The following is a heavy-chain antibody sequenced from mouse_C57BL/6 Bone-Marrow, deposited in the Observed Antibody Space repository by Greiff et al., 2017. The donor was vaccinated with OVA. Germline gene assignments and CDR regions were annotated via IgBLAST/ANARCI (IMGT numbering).Heavy chain of an antibody. CDR3: ARSPELTLPFDY. CDR1: GFSLTSYG. J-gene: IGHJ2*01. Sequence: VQGVESGPGLVQPSQSLSITCTVSGFSLTSYGVHWVRQSPGKGLEWLGVIWSGGSTDYNAAFISRLSISKDNSKSQVFFKMNSLQADDTAIYYCARSPELTLPFDYWGQGTTLTVSS. CDR2: IWSGGST. D-gene: IGHD1-1*01. V-gene: IGHV2-2*01.